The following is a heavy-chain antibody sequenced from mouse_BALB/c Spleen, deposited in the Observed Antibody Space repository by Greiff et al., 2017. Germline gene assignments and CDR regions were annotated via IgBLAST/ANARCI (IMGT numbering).Heavy chain of an antibody. CDR1: GFTFSSYA. J-gene: IGHJ2*01. CDR2: ISSGGSYT. V-gene: IGHV5-9-3*01. D-gene: IGHD1-1*01. Sequence: EVKVVESGGGLVKPGGSLKLSCAASGFTFSSYAMSWVRQTPEKRLEWVATISSGGSYTYYPDSVKGRFTISRDNAKNTLYLQMSSLRSEDTAMYYCARPHPRYGSPLYYFDYWGQGTTLTVSS. CDR3: ARPHPRYGSPLYYFDY.